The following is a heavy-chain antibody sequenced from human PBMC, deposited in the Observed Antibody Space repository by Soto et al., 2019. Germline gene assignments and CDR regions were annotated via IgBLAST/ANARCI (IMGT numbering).Heavy chain of an antibody. CDR2: ISWNSCNL. CDR1: GFTFDDYA. Sequence: EVQLVESGGGLVQPGRSLRLSCAASGFTFDDYAMHWVRQGPGKGLEWVSSISWNSCNLGYADSVKGRFTISRDNAKNFLYLQMNSLSGEDTALYYCAKGASTTVFAFNDYWGQGTLVTVSS. CDR3: AKGASTTVFAFNDY. J-gene: IGHJ4*02. V-gene: IGHV3-9*01. D-gene: IGHD4-17*01.